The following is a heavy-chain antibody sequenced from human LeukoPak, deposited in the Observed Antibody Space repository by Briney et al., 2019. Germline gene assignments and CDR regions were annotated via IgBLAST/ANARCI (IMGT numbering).Heavy chain of an antibody. V-gene: IGHV4-30-2*01. D-gene: IGHD6-19*01. Sequence: SETLSLTCAVSGGSISSGGYSWSWIRQPPGKGLEWVGYIYHSGSTYYNPSLKSRVTISVDRSKNQFSLKLSSVTAADTAVYYCARDWWLVSWGQGTLVTVSS. CDR1: GGSISSGGYS. CDR2: IYHSGST. J-gene: IGHJ4*02. CDR3: ARDWWLVS.